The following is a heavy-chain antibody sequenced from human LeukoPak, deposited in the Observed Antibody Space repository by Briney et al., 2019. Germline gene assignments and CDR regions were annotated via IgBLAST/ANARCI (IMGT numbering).Heavy chain of an antibody. D-gene: IGHD6-19*01. CDR2: IRYDGSNK. J-gene: IGHJ4*02. CDR3: AKDKSPTHGYSSGWYDY. V-gene: IGHV3-30*02. Sequence: PGGSLRLSCAASGFTFSSYGMHWVRQAPGKGLEWVAFIRYDGSNKYYADSVKGRFTISRDNSKNTLYLQMNSLRAEDTAVYYCAKDKSPTHGYSSGWYDYWGQGTLVTASS. CDR1: GFTFSSYG.